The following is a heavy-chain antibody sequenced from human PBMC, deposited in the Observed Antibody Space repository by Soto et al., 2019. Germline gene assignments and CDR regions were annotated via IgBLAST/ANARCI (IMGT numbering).Heavy chain of an antibody. CDR2: IYPGDSDT. CDR3: ARRGATYYYFWSAPGPFDY. D-gene: IGHD3-3*01. Sequence: GESLKISCRGSGYSFTSYWIGWVRQMPGKGLEWMGIIYPGDSDTRYSPSFQGQVTISADKSISTAYLQWSSLEASDTAMYYYARRGATYYYFWSAPGPFDYWGHGTLVTVSS. J-gene: IGHJ4*01. CDR1: GYSFTSYW. V-gene: IGHV5-51*01.